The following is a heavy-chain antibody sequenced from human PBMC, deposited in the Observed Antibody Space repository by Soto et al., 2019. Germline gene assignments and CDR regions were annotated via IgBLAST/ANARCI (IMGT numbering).Heavy chain of an antibody. J-gene: IGHJ5*02. Sequence: QVQLVQSGAEVKKPGSSVKVSCKASGGTFSSYAISWVRQAPGQGLEWMGGIIPIFGTANYAQKFQGRVTITADESTSTAYMELSSLRSEDTAVYYCAREAGWGFAVNNWFDPWGQGILVTVSS. CDR1: GGTFSSYA. CDR3: AREAGWGFAVNNWFDP. CDR2: IIPIFGTA. V-gene: IGHV1-69*01. D-gene: IGHD3-16*01.